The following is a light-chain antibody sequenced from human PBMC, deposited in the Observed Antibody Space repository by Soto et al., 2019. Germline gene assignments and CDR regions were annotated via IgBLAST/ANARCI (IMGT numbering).Light chain of an antibody. CDR2: EAS. CDR3: QQYGRPPRAT. J-gene: IGKJ5*01. V-gene: IGKV3-20*01. CDR1: QNVNSRY. Sequence: ALSRCDERFSAGECSTLWWTAHQNVNSRYIAWYQVKPGQAPRLLIYEASSRATGIPDRFSGGGSGTAVTHSISKVEHEDFAVYYCQQYGRPPRATCGQGTRLEIK.